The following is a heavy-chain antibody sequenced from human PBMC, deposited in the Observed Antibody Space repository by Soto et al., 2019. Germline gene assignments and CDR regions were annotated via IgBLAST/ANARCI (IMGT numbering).Heavy chain of an antibody. CDR3: ARNEYSTPFSYYGMDV. V-gene: IGHV1-69*01. CDR2: IIPIFGTA. CDR1: GGTFSSYA. D-gene: IGHD6-6*01. Sequence: QVQLVQSGAEVKKPGSSVKVSCKASGGTFSSYAITWVRQAPGQGLEWMGRIIPIFGTANYNQKFQGRVTITADESTSTAYMELSSLRSEDTAVYYCARNEYSTPFSYYGMDVWGQGPTVTVSS. J-gene: IGHJ6*02.